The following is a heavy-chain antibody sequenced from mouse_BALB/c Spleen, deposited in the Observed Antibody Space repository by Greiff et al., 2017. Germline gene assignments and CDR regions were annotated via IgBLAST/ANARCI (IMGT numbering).Heavy chain of an antibody. CDR3: VRHYGSSYGMDY. CDR2: IRSKSNNYAT. CDR1: GFTFNTYA. J-gene: IGHJ4*01. Sequence: DVMLVESGGGLVQPKGSLKLSCAASGFTFNTYAMNWVRQAPGKGLEWVARIRSKSNNYATYYADSVKDRFTISRDDSQSMLYLQMNNLKTEDTAMYYCVRHYGSSYGMDYWGQGTSVTVSS. D-gene: IGHD1-1*01. V-gene: IGHV10-1*02.